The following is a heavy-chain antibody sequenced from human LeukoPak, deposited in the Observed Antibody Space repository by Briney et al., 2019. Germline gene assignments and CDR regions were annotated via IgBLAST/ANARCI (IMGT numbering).Heavy chain of an antibody. J-gene: IGHJ3*02. CDR1: GDSISNNY. V-gene: IGHV4-4*07. CDR3: ARDKNYYESSSPQLDAFDI. Sequence: SETLSLTCTVSGDSISNNYWSWLRQPAGKGLEWIGRIDASGVTDYNPPLKSRVALSLDTSKNQFSLKLTSVTAADTAVYYCARDKNYYESSSPQLDAFDIWGQGARVTVSS. D-gene: IGHD3-22*01. CDR2: IDASGVT.